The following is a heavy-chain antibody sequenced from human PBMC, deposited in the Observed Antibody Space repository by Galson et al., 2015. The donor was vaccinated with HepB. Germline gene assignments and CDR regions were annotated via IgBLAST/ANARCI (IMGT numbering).Heavy chain of an antibody. V-gene: IGHV1-18*01. CDR1: GYTFTSYG. CDR3: ARDPHKIHPGAMVIGGIDY. J-gene: IGHJ4*02. D-gene: IGHD5-18*01. CDR2: ISAYNGNT. Sequence: SVKVSCKASGYTFTSYGISWVRQAPGQGLGWMGWISAYNGNTNYAQRLQGRVTMTTDTSTSTAYMELRSLRSDDTAVYYCARDPHKIHPGAMVIGGIDYWGQGTLVTVSS.